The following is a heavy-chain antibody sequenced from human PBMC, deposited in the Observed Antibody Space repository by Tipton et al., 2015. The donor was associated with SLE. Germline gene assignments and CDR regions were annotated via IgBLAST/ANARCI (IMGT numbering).Heavy chain of an antibody. CDR3: ARHRSRPINLRDRGSFIDY. V-gene: IGHV4-39*01. Sequence: TLSLTCTVSGGSISSSSYYWGWIRQPPGKGLEWIGEVNHSGSTNYNPSLKSRVTISVDTSKNQFSLKFNSVTAADTAVYYCARHRSRPINLRDRGSFIDYWGQGTLVTVSS. D-gene: IGHD6-13*01. CDR2: VNHSGST. J-gene: IGHJ4*02. CDR1: GGSISSSSYY.